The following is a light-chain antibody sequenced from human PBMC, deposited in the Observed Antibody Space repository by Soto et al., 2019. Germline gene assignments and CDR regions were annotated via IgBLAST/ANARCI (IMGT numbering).Light chain of an antibody. CDR3: CSYAGSYSYVV. J-gene: IGLJ2*01. CDR2: DVS. CDR1: SSDVGGYNY. Sequence: QSALTQPPSASGSPGQSVTISCTGTSSDVGGYNYVSWHQQHPGKAPKLMIYDVSKRPSGVPDRFSGSKSGNTASLTISGLQAEDEADYYCCSYAGSYSYVVFGGGTKLTVL. V-gene: IGLV2-11*01.